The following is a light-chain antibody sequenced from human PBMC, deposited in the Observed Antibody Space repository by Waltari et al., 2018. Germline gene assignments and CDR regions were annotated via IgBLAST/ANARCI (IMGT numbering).Light chain of an antibody. CDR2: KAS. CDR3: QQYKSFPWT. J-gene: IGKJ1*01. CDR1: QSISNY. V-gene: IGKV1-5*03. Sequence: DIQMTQSPSTLSASVGDRVTITCRASQSISNYLAWYQQKSGEAPKLLIYKASSLQSGVPSRFSGSGSGTEFTLSNSSLQPEDFATYYCQQYKSFPWTFGQGTKVEI.